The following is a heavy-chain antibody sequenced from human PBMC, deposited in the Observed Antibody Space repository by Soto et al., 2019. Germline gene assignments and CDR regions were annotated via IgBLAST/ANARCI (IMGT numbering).Heavy chain of an antibody. CDR1: GASLSIRSHH. Sequence: SETLSLTCTVSGASLSIRSHHGGWIRQAPGMGLEWIGTISDSGNTYSNSSLRGRVTISVDPAKNQFTLRLTAVTAADTAVYYCARRDYIGSYHFDHWGQGALVTVSS. CDR3: ARRDYIGSYHFDH. D-gene: IGHD1-26*01. V-gene: IGHV4-39*01. CDR2: ISDSGNT. J-gene: IGHJ4*02.